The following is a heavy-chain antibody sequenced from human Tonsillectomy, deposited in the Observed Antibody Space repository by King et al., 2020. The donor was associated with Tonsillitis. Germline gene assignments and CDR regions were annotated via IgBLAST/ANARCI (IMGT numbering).Heavy chain of an antibody. CDR1: GGTFSSYA. D-gene: IGHD3-22*01. J-gene: IGHJ6*02. V-gene: IGHV1-69*01. CDR3: ARDLVYYYDSSGYPYYYYYGMDV. Sequence: HVQLVESGAEVKKPGSSVKVSCKASGGTFSSYAISWVRQAPGQGLEWMGGIITIFGTANYAQKFQGRVTITADESTSTAYMELSSLRSEDTAVYYCARDLVYYYDSSGYPYYYYYGMDVWGQGTTVTVSS. CDR2: IITIFGTA.